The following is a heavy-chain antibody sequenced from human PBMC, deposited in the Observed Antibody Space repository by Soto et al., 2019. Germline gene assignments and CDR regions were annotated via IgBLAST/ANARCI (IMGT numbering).Heavy chain of an antibody. D-gene: IGHD3-3*02. Sequence: QVQLVQSGAEVKKPGSSVKVSCKASGGTFSSYAISWVRQAPGQGLEWMGGIIPIFGTANYAQKFQGRVTITADESTSTAYMELSSLRSEDTAVYYCATHVLSGQSRAYYYGMDVWGQGTTVTVSS. CDR2: IIPIFGTA. J-gene: IGHJ6*02. CDR1: GGTFSSYA. CDR3: ATHVLSGQSRAYYYGMDV. V-gene: IGHV1-69*12.